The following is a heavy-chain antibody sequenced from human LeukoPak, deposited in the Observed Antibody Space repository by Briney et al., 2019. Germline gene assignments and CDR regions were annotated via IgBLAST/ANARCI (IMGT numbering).Heavy chain of an antibody. Sequence: ASVKVSCKASGGTFSSYAISWVRQAPGQGLEWMGWISAYNGNTNYAQKLQGRVTMTTDTSTSTAYMELRSLRSDDTAVYYCARDHNGGDAFDIWGQGTMVTVSS. J-gene: IGHJ3*02. D-gene: IGHD2-8*01. CDR1: GGTFSSYA. CDR2: ISAYNGNT. CDR3: ARDHNGGDAFDI. V-gene: IGHV1-18*01.